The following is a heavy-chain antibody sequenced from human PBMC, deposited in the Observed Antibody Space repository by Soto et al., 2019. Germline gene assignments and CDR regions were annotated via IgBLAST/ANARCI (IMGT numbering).Heavy chain of an antibody. Sequence: PSETLSLTCTVSGGSISSYYWSWIRQPPGKGLDWIGYIYYSGSTNYNPSPQSRVTMSVNTSNSQFPLKLSSVTAADTAVYYCARGLGSGRWDYHLDYGGQGTLVTASS. CDR1: GGSISSYY. CDR2: IYYSGST. D-gene: IGHD1-7*01. V-gene: IGHV4-59*01. J-gene: IGHJ4*02. CDR3: ARGLGSGRWDYHLDY.